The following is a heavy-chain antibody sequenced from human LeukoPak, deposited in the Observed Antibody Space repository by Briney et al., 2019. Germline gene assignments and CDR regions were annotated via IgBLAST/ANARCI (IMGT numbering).Heavy chain of an antibody. Sequence: SGLTLVKPTQTLTLTCTFSGFSLSTSGVGVGWIRQPPEKALEWLALIYWDDDKRYSPFLKSRLTITKDTSKNQVVLTMTNMDPVDTATYYCAHSYSAAPFDIWGQGTMVTVSS. CDR3: AHSYSAAPFDI. J-gene: IGHJ3*02. D-gene: IGHD2-21*01. V-gene: IGHV2-5*02. CDR2: IYWDDDK. CDR1: GFSLSTSGVG.